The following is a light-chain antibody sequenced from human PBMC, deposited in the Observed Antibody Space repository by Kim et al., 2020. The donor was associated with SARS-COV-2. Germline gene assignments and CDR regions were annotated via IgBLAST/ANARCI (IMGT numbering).Light chain of an antibody. J-gene: IGLJ3*02. CDR1: NNGSKS. CDR2: YDS. CDR3: QVWDSSSDHPV. V-gene: IGLV3-21*04. Sequence: APRKTARITCGGNNNGSKSVHWYPQKPGQAPVLVIYYDSDRPSGIPERFSGSNSGNTATLTISRVEAGDEADYYCQVWDSSSDHPVFGGGTQLTVL.